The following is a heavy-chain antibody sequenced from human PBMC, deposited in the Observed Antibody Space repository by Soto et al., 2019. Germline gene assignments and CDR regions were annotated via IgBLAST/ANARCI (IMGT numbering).Heavy chain of an antibody. CDR1: GYTFTSYG. Sequence: ASVKVSCKASGYTFTSYGISWVRQAPGQGLEWMGWISAYNGNTNYAQKLQGRVTMTTDTSTSTAYMELRSLRSDDTAVYYCAREILRYFDWLGYYYMDVWGKGTPVNVSS. D-gene: IGHD3-9*01. V-gene: IGHV1-18*01. CDR3: AREILRYFDWLGYYYMDV. J-gene: IGHJ6*03. CDR2: ISAYNGNT.